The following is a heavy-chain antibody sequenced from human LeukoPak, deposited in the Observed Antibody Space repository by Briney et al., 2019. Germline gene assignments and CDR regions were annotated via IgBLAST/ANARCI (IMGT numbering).Heavy chain of an antibody. V-gene: IGHV3-53*01. CDR3: ASYQRGTYGSGSYRY. CDR2: IYSGGST. D-gene: IGHD3-10*01. J-gene: IGHJ4*02. Sequence: GGSLRLSCAASGLTVSSNYMSWVRQAPGKGLEWVSVIYSGGSTYYADSVKGRFTISRDNSKNTLYLQMNSLRAEDTAVYYCASYQRGTYGSGSYRYWGQGTLVTVSS. CDR1: GLTVSSNY.